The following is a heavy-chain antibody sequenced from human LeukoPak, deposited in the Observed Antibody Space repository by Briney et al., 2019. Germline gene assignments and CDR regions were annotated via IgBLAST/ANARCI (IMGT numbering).Heavy chain of an antibody. CDR2: INHSGST. D-gene: IGHD5-12*01. Sequence: PSETLSLTCAVYGGSFSGYYWSWIRQPPGKGLEWIGEINHSGSTNYNPSLKSRVTISVDTSKNQFSLKLSSVTAEDTAVYYCAKDGSGSDAFDIWGQGTMVTVSS. CDR3: AKDGSGSDAFDI. CDR1: GGSFSGYY. J-gene: IGHJ3*02. V-gene: IGHV4-34*01.